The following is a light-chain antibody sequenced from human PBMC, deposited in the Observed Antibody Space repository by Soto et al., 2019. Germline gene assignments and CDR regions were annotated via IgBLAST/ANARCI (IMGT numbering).Light chain of an antibody. CDR1: QSISSW. CDR2: KAS. Sequence: DIQMTQSPSTLSASVGDSFTITCRASQSISSWLAWYQQKPGKAPKILIYKASSLESGVPSRFSGSGSGTNFTLTISGLQPEELATYVCQQTFSSPLTFGGWTKVDIK. J-gene: IGKJ4*01. V-gene: IGKV1-5*03. CDR3: QQTFSSPLT.